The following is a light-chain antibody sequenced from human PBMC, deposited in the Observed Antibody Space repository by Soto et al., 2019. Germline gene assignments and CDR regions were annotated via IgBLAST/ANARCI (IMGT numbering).Light chain of an antibody. Sequence: DIQMPQSPSSLSASVGDRVTITCQASQNINNYLNWYQQKPGRAPKLLIYDASNLEAGVPSRFRGSGSGTDFTFTISRLQPEDIATYYCQQYSHLITFGQGTRLEIK. CDR2: DAS. CDR3: QQYSHLIT. J-gene: IGKJ5*01. V-gene: IGKV1-33*01. CDR1: QNINNY.